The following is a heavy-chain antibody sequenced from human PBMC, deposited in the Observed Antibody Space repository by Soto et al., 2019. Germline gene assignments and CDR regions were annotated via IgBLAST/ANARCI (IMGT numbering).Heavy chain of an antibody. CDR3: ASLNNWSSGDGRIDV. J-gene: IGHJ6*02. D-gene: IGHD1-20*01. Sequence: SVKVSCKASGGTFNTYTISWVRQVPGQGLEWMGGIMPLYAKPTYAQTFQGRLMIAADEHTNTVYMELSSLRSEDTALYYCASLNNWSSGDGRIDVWGRGTAVTAP. V-gene: IGHV1-69*13. CDR2: IMPLYAKP. CDR1: GGTFNTYT.